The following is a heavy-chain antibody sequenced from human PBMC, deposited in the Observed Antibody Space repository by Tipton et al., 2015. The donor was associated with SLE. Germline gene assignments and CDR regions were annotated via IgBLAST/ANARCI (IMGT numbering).Heavy chain of an antibody. CDR3: VREVQGGVFIFDP. CDR2: IYYSGST. V-gene: IGHV4-39*07. Sequence: TLSLTCTVSGGSISSNSYYWAWIRQPPGKGLEWVASIYYSGSTYYNPSLKSRVTISIDTSKNQFSLKLSSVTAADTAVYYCVREVQGGVFIFDPWGQGTLVTVSS. D-gene: IGHD3-16*01. J-gene: IGHJ5*02. CDR1: GGSISSNSYY.